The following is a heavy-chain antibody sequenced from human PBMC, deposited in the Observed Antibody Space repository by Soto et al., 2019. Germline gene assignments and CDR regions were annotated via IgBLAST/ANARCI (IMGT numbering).Heavy chain of an antibody. J-gene: IGHJ6*02. Sequence: ESLNICCNGSGSSRADFGSGWVRQMPGKGQEWMGILYPVDSDTKYNPSFPGQVTISADKSINNTYLQWSTLKASDTAIYYWAPSIFYYGRDVWGQGTTVTVSS. CDR2: LYPVDSDT. CDR1: GSSRADFG. V-gene: IGHV5-51*01. CDR3: APSIFYYGRDV.